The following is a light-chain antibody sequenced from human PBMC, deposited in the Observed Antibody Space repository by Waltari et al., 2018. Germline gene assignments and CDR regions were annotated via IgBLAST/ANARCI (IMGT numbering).Light chain of an antibody. V-gene: IGKV1-5*03. CDR3: QQYSTSSMFS. CDR2: KTF. Sequence: DIQLTQSPSPLSASVGDRVTITCRASQSISTPLAWSQQKPGNPPQRSIIKTFNLERGVPSRFSGSGSGTEFTLTITSLQPDDFATYYCQQYSTSSMFSFGQGTKLEIK. J-gene: IGKJ2*03. CDR1: QSISTP.